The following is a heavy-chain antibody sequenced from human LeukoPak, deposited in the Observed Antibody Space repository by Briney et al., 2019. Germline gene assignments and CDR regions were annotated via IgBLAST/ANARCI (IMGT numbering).Heavy chain of an antibody. V-gene: IGHV3-23*01. D-gene: IGHD6-13*01. CDR2: ISGSGGST. Sequence: GGSLRLSCAASGFTFRSYAMSWGRQAPGKGLEWVSAISGSGGSTYYADSVKGRFTNSRDNPKNTRYLQMNSLRAEDTAVYYCAKRGPSSWYGFDYWGQGTLVTVSS. CDR3: AKRGPSSWYGFDY. J-gene: IGHJ4*02. CDR1: GFTFRSYA.